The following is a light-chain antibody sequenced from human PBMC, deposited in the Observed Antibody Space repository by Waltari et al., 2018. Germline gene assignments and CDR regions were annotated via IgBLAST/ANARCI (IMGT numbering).Light chain of an antibody. Sequence: DFQMTQSPSSLSASVGDRVTITCRASQYISTYLNWYQQKPGKGPKLLIYAASTLQSGVPSRFSGSGSWTDFTFTISSLQLEDFATYYCQQSYDTPRTFGQGTKVEVK. J-gene: IGKJ1*01. CDR3: QQSYDTPRT. V-gene: IGKV1-39*01. CDR1: QYISTY. CDR2: AAS.